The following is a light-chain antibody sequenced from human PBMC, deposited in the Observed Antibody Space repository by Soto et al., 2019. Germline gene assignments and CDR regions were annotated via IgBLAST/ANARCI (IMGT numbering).Light chain of an antibody. Sequence: ALTQSPGTLSSSPGERATLSCRASQSVSSNYLAWYQQKPGQAPRLLIYGASSRAIGIPDRFSGSGSGTDFTLTINRLEPEDFAVYYCQQYGDLPWTFGQGTKVEI. V-gene: IGKV3-20*01. CDR3: QQYGDLPWT. J-gene: IGKJ1*01. CDR2: GAS. CDR1: QSVSSNY.